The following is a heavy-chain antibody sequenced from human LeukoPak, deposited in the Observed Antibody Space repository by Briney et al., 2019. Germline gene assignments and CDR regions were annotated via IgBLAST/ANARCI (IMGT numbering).Heavy chain of an antibody. CDR3: TRVVNGGHFDY. Sequence: SETLSLTCSVSGASINDYYWTWIRQPPGKGLEWIGYVYHTGTSGFHPSLKSRVAMSLDTSKNQVSLKLRSVTAADTAVYFCTRVVNGGHFDYWGQGTLVTVSS. CDR1: GASINDYY. CDR2: VYHTGTS. V-gene: IGHV4-59*01. J-gene: IGHJ4*02. D-gene: IGHD2-8*01.